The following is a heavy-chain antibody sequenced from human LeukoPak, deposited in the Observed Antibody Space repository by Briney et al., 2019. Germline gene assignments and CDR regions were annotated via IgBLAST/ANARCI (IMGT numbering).Heavy chain of an antibody. CDR3: ARDTYYYDSSGYFVEDSFDY. CDR1: GFTFSNYW. V-gene: IGHV3-74*01. D-gene: IGHD3-22*01. CDR2: INSDGSST. Sequence: GGSLRLSCAASGFTFSNYWMHWVRQAPGKGLVWVSRINSDGSSTSYADSVKGRFTISRDNAKNTLYLQMNSLRAEDTAVYHCARDTYYYDSSGYFVEDSFDYWGQGTLVTVSS. J-gene: IGHJ4*02.